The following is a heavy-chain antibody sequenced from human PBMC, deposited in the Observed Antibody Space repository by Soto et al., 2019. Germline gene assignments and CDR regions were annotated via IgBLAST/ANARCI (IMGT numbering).Heavy chain of an antibody. D-gene: IGHD2-15*01. CDR1: GFTFRNYK. CDR2: ISSNGGST. V-gene: IGHV3-64*01. CDR3: ARGVVVVVATYGMDV. Sequence: PGGSLRLSCEASGFTFRNYKMNWVRQAPGKGLEYVSAISSNGGSTYYANSVKGRFTISRDNSKNTLYLQMGSLRAEDMAVYYCARGVVVVVATYGMDVWGQGTTVPVSS. J-gene: IGHJ6*02.